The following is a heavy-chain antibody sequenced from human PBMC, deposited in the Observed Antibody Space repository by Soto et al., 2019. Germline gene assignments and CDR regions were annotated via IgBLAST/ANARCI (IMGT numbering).Heavy chain of an antibody. J-gene: IGHJ6*02. Sequence: ASVNVSCKASGYTFTSYGISWVRQAPGQGLEWMGWISAYNGNTNYAQKLQGRVTMTTDTSTSTAYMELRSLRSDDTAVYYCARDCPTSSYCSGGSCYPAHGMDVWGQGTTVTVSS. CDR3: ARDCPTSSYCSGGSCYPAHGMDV. D-gene: IGHD2-15*01. V-gene: IGHV1-18*04. CDR1: GYTFTSYG. CDR2: ISAYNGNT.